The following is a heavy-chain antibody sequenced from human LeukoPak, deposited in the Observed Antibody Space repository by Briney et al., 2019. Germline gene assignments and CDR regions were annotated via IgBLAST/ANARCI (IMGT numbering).Heavy chain of an antibody. V-gene: IGHV4-59*01. CDR1: GGSISSYY. CDR3: VRESLGVQGSNWFDP. D-gene: IGHD3-10*01. CDR2: IYYSGST. Sequence: SETLSLTCTVSGGSISSYYWSWIRQPPGKGLEWIGYIYYSGSTNYNPSLKSRVTISVDTSKNQFSLKLSSVTAADTAVYYCVRESLGVQGSNWFDPWGQGTLVTVSS. J-gene: IGHJ5*02.